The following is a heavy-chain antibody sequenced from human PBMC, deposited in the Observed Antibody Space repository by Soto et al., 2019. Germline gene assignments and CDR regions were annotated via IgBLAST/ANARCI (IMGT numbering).Heavy chain of an antibody. V-gene: IGHV3-7*01. CDR2: IKQDGSEK. CDR1: GFTFSSYW. D-gene: IGHD3-3*01. J-gene: IGHJ5*02. CDR3: ARETHYDFSSGSSYCFDT. Sequence: PGGSLRLSCAASGFTFSSYWMSWVRQAPGKGLEWVANIKQDGSEKYYVDSVKGRFTISRDNAKNSLHLQMNSLRAEDTAVYYCARETHYDFSSGSSYCFDTWGQGTLVTVSS.